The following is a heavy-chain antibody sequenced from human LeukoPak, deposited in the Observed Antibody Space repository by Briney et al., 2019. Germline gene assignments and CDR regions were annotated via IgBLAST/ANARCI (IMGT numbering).Heavy chain of an antibody. CDR3: AKTSDQLLYSKFDF. J-gene: IGHJ4*02. V-gene: IGHV3-30*02. Sequence: GGSLRLSCAASGFTFSSYGMHWVRQAPGKGLEWVAVIWYDGSNKYYADSVKGRFSISRDNSKNTLYLQMNSLRADDTAVYFCAKTSDQLLYSKFDFWGQGTLVTVSS. CDR1: GFTFSSYG. CDR2: IWYDGSNK. D-gene: IGHD2-2*02.